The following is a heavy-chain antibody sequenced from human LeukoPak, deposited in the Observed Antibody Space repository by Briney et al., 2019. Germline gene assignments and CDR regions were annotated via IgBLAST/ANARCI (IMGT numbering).Heavy chain of an antibody. CDR3: ATTAVQLTPLGY. V-gene: IGHV4-59*12. CDR2: IYYNGRA. CDR1: GGSISSYY. Sequence: SETLSLTCTVSGGSISSYYWAWIRQPPGKGLEWIGYIYYNGRATYNPSLKSRVTISVDTSKNQFSLKLSSVTAADTAVYYCATTAVQLTPLGYWGQGTLVTVSS. J-gene: IGHJ4*02. D-gene: IGHD2-2*01.